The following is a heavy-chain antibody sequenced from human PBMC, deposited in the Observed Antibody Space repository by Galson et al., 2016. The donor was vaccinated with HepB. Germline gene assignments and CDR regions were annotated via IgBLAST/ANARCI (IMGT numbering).Heavy chain of an antibody. D-gene: IGHD1-1*01. CDR2: ISNDGSKK. J-gene: IGHJ4*02. CDR1: GFTFSSYA. CDR3: ARGIGWNDGDFEN. Sequence: SLRLSCAVSGFTFSSYAMHWVRQAPGKGLEWVTFISNDGSKKYYADSVKGRFTTSRDTSKKTLYLQLNSLRVEDTAVYFCARGIGWNDGDFENWGQGILVTVSS. V-gene: IGHV3-30*04.